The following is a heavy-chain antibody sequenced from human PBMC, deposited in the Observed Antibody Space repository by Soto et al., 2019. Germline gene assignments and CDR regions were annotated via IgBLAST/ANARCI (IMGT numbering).Heavy chain of an antibody. CDR1: GYTLTELS. Sequence: ASVKVSCKVSGYTLTELSMHWVRQAPGKGLEWMGGFDPEDGETIYAQKFQGRVTMTEDTSTDTAYMELSSLRSEDTAVYYCALQSIAARPRWFDPWGQGTLVTVSS. D-gene: IGHD6-6*01. CDR3: ALQSIAARPRWFDP. J-gene: IGHJ5*02. V-gene: IGHV1-24*01. CDR2: FDPEDGET.